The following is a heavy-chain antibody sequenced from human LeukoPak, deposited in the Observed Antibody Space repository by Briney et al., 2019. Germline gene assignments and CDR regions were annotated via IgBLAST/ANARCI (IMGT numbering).Heavy chain of an antibody. V-gene: IGHV1-2*02. CDR1: GYTFTGYY. CDR2: INPNSGGT. CDR3: ASGDSSGYYPFDY. D-gene: IGHD3-22*01. Sequence: GASVKVSCKASGYTFTGYYMHWVGQAPGQGLEWMGWINPNSGGTNYAQKFQGRVTMTRDTSISTAYMELSRLRSDDTAVYYCASGDSSGYYPFDYWGQGTLVTVSS. J-gene: IGHJ4*02.